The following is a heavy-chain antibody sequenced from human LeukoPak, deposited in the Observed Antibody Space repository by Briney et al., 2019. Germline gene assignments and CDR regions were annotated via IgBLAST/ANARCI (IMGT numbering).Heavy chain of an antibody. Sequence: KLGESLNISCEASGYIFPNYWIGRVRQVPGKGLEWMGIIYPGDSDTRYSPSFQGQVTISADKSISTAYLQWSSLKASDTAMYYCARQLSTLPDDAFDIWGQGTMVTVSS. D-gene: IGHD2-15*01. CDR2: IYPGDSDT. V-gene: IGHV5-51*01. CDR3: ARQLSTLPDDAFDI. J-gene: IGHJ3*02. CDR1: GYIFPNYW.